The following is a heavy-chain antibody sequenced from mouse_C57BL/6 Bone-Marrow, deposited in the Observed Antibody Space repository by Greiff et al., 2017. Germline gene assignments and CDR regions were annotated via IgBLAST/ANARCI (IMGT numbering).Heavy chain of an antibody. J-gene: IGHJ3*01. CDR3: TSAFYYYGSSPWFAY. CDR2: IYPGNSDT. CDR1: GYTFTSYW. V-gene: IGHV1-5*01. Sequence: EVQLQQSGTVLARPGASVKMSCKTSGYTFTSYWMHWVKQRPGQGLEWIGAIYPGNSDTSYNQKFKGKAKLTAVTSASTAYMELSSLTNEDSAVYYCTSAFYYYGSSPWFAYWGQGTLVTVSA. D-gene: IGHD1-1*01.